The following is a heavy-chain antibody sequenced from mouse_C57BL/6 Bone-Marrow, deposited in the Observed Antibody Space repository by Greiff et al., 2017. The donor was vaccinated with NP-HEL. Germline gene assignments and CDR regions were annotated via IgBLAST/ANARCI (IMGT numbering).Heavy chain of an antibody. J-gene: IGHJ2*01. D-gene: IGHD1-1*01. CDR1: GYSFTGYY. CDR2: INPSTGGT. CDR3: AREEGYGSIDH. Sequence: DVQLQESGPELVKPGASVKISCKASGYSFTGYYMHWVKQSSEKSLEWIGEINPSTGGTSYNQKFKGKATLTVGKSSSTAYMQLKSLTSEDSAVYYCAREEGYGSIDHWGQGTTLTVSS. V-gene: IGHV1-43*01.